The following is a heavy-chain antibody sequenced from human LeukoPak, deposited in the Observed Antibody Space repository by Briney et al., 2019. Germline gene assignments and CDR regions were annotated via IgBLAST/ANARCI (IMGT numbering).Heavy chain of an antibody. D-gene: IGHD3/OR15-3a*01. CDR1: GGSISSYY. Sequence: SETLSLTCTVSGGSISSYYWSWIRQPSGKGLEWIGYIYYSGSTNYNPSLKSRVTISVDTSKNQFSLKLSSVTAADTAVYYCARDVYDFWSGYYPYYYYYTDVWGKGTTVTVSS. CDR2: IYYSGST. CDR3: ARDVYDFWSGYYPYYYYYTDV. V-gene: IGHV4-59*01. J-gene: IGHJ6*03.